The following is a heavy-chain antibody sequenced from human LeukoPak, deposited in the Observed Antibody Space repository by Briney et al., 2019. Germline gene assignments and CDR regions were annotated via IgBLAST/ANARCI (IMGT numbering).Heavy chain of an antibody. CDR1: GYTFTSYG. V-gene: IGHV1-18*01. CDR3: ARDRGPYSGSLYYFDY. J-gene: IGHJ4*02. CDR2: ISAYNGNT. D-gene: IGHD1-26*01. Sequence: ASVKVSCKASGYTFTSYGIGWVRQAPGQGLEWMGWISAYNGNTNYAQKLQGRVTMTTDTSTSTAYMELRSLRSDDTAVYYCARDRGPYSGSLYYFDYWGQGTLVTVSS.